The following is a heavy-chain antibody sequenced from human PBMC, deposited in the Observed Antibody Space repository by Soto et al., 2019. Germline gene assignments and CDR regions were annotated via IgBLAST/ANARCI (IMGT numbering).Heavy chain of an antibody. CDR2: IKQDGSEK. CDR3: TVMTTVTYEDVNFDY. V-gene: IGHV3-7*01. D-gene: IGHD4-17*01. J-gene: IGHJ4*02. CDR1: GFTFSSYW. Sequence: PGGSLSLSCAASGFTFSSYWMSWVRQAPGKGLEWVANIKQDGSEKYYVDSVKGRFTISRDNAKNSLYLQMNSLRAEDTAVYYCTVMTTVTYEDVNFDYWGQGTLVTVSS.